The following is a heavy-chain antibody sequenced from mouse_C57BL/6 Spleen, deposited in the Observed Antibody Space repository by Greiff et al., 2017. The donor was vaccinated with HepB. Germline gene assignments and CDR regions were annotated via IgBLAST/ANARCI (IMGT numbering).Heavy chain of an antibody. CDR1: GYTFTSYW. V-gene: IGHV1-53*01. CDR2: INPSDGGT. Sequence: QVQLQQPGTELVKPGASGYTFTSYWMHWVKQRPGQGLEWIGNINPSDGGTNYNEKFKSKATLTVDKSSSSAYMQRSSLTSEDSAVYYGARSQIYYDFYWGQGTLVTVSA. D-gene: IGHD2-4*01. CDR3: ARSQIYYDFY. J-gene: IGHJ3*01.